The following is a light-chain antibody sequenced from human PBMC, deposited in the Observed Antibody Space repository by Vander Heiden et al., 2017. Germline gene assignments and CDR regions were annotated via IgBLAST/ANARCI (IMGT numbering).Light chain of an antibody. V-gene: IGLV3-21*04. CDR2: FDS. Sequence: SHVLTQPPSVSVAPGKTAMITCGENNIGSHSVHWYQQKPGQAPVLVISFDSDRPSGIPERSSGSNSGNKATLTISRVEAGDEADYDCQVWDNVSDLYVLGSGTKV. CDR3: QVWDNVSDLYV. J-gene: IGLJ1*01. CDR1: NIGSHS.